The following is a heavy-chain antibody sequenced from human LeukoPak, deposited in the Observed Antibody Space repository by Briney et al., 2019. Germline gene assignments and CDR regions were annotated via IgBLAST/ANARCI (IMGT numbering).Heavy chain of an antibody. CDR2: IYSSGST. CDR3: ARGLNDSWTGENY. Sequence: PSETLSLTCTVSGGSISSGSYYWSWIRQPAGKGLEWIGRIYSSGSTNYNPSLKSRVTISLDTSKNQFSLKLSSVTAADTAVYYCARGLNDSWTGENYWGQGTLVTVSS. V-gene: IGHV4-61*02. D-gene: IGHD3-3*01. CDR1: GGSISSGSYY. J-gene: IGHJ4*02.